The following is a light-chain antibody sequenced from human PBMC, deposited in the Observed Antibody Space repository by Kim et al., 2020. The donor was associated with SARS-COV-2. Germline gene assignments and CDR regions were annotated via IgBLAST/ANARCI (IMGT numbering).Light chain of an antibody. CDR1: QSVSSN. V-gene: IGKV3-15*01. CDR2: GAS. CDR3: QQYDDWPPWT. Sequence: PPGERATLSGRASQSVSSNVAWYQQKPGQAPRLLIYGASTRATGIPARFSGSGSGTEFNLTISSLQSEDLAVYHCQQYDDWPPWTFGQGTKVDIK. J-gene: IGKJ1*01.